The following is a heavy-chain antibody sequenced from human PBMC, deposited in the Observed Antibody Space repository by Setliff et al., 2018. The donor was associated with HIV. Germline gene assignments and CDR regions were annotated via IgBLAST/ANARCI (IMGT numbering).Heavy chain of an antibody. D-gene: IGHD3-16*01. CDR1: GGSISSRSYY. CDR3: ARLKSGSLGGYVDY. Sequence: KTSETLSLTCTVSGGSISSRSYYWGWIRQPPGKGLEWIGSLYYSGSTYYNPSLKSRVTISVDTSKNQFSLKLSSVTAADTAVYYCARLKSGSLGGYVDYWGQGTLVTVSS. J-gene: IGHJ4*02. CDR2: LYYSGST. V-gene: IGHV4-39*07.